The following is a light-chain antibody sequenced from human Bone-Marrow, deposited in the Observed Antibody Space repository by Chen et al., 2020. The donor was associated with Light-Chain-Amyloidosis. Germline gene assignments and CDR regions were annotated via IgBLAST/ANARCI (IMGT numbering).Light chain of an antibody. CDR3: QSYDSSLIGSL. CDR1: DSNIGTGYD. J-gene: IGLJ2*01. CDR2: GNN. V-gene: IGLV1-40*01. Sequence: SVLTQPPSVSGAPGQRVTISCTGSDSNIGTGYDVQWYQQPPGKAPKLLIYGNNNRPSGVPDRCAGSRSGTSASLAITGLQAEDEADYYCQSYDSSLIGSLFGGGTKLTVL.